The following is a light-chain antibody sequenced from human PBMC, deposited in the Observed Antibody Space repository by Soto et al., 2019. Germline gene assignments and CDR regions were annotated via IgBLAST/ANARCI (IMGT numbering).Light chain of an antibody. CDR2: DVS. J-gene: IGLJ1*01. V-gene: IGLV2-11*01. CDR1: SSDVGGYNY. CDR3: CSYAGSPRYV. Sequence: QSVLTQPRSVSVSPGQSVTISCTGTSSDVGGYNYVSWYQQHPGKAPKVRIYDVSERPSGVPDRFSGSKSGNTASLTISGLQAEDEADYYCCSYAGSPRYVFGTGTKVTVL.